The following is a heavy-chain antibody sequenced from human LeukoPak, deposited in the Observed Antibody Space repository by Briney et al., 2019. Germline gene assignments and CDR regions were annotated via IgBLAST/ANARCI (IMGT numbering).Heavy chain of an antibody. D-gene: IGHD6-19*01. CDR1: GYTFTGYY. V-gene: IGHV1-2*02. Sequence: ASVKVSCKASGYTFTGYYMHWVRQAPGQGLEWMGWINPNSGGTNYAQKFQGRVTMTRDTSISTAYMELSRLRSDDTAVYYCAREPYSSGWYGGYFDYWGQGTLVTVSS. CDR2: INPNSGGT. CDR3: AREPYSSGWYGGYFDY. J-gene: IGHJ4*02.